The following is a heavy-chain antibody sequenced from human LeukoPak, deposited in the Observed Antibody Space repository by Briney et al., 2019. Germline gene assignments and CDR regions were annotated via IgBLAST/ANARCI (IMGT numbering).Heavy chain of an antibody. V-gene: IGHV4-30-2*01. J-gene: IGHJ4*02. CDR1: GGSISSGGYS. Sequence: SQTLSLTCAVSGGSISSGGYSWSWLRQPPGTGLEWIGYIYHSGSTYYNPSLKSRVTISVDRSKNQFSLKLSSVTAADTAVYYCARGSAGSIDYWGQGTLVTVSS. CDR3: ARGSAGSIDY. D-gene: IGHD3-10*01. CDR2: IYHSGST.